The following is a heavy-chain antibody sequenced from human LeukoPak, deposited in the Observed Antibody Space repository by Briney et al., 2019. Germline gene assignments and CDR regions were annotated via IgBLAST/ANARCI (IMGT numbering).Heavy chain of an antibody. Sequence: SETLSLTCTVSGGSLKSSSYYWSWIGQPAGKGLEWIGRIYTSGSTNYNPSLKSRVTMSVDTSKNQFSLKLSSVTAADTAVYYCARHKRVLRYFDWSRSNWFDPWGQGTLVTVSS. V-gene: IGHV4-61*02. CDR3: ARHKRVLRYFDWSRSNWFDP. CDR2: IYTSGST. D-gene: IGHD3-9*01. J-gene: IGHJ5*02. CDR1: GGSLKSSSYY.